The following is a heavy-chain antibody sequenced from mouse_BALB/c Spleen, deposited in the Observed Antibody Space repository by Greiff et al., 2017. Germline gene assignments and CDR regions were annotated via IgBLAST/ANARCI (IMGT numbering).Heavy chain of an antibody. CDR3: ARHGYDYDRAWFAY. CDR1: GFTFSSYT. CDR2: ISNGGGST. J-gene: IGHJ3*01. V-gene: IGHV5-12-2*01. Sequence: EVQGVESGGGLVQPGGSLKLSCAASGFTFSSYTMSWVRQTPEKRLEWVAYISNGGGSTYYPDTVKGRFTISRDNAKNTLYLQMSSLKSEDTAMYYCARHGYDYDRAWFAYWGQGTLVTVSA. D-gene: IGHD2-4*01.